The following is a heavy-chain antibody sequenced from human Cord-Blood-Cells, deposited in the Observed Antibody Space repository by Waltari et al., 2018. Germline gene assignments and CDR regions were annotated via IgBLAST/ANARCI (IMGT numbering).Heavy chain of an antibody. V-gene: IGHV1-24*01. J-gene: IGHJ3*02. Sequence: QVQLVQSGAEVKKPGASVKVSCKVSGYTLTELSMHWVRQAPGKGLEWMGGFDPEDGETIYAQKVQGRGTMTEDTSTDTAYMELSSLRSEDTAVYYCATDKRWFRELFGAFDIWGQGTMVTVSS. D-gene: IGHD3-10*01. CDR3: ATDKRWFRELFGAFDI. CDR2: FDPEDGET. CDR1: GYTLTELS.